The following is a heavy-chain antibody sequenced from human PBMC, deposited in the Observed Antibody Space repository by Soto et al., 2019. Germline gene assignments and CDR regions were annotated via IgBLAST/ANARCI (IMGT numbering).Heavy chain of an antibody. J-gene: IGHJ4*02. CDR1: GFTFSSYA. V-gene: IGHV3-23*01. CDR2: ISGSGGST. Sequence: EVQLLESGGGLVQPGGSLRLSCAASGFTFSSYAMSWVRQAPGKGLEWVSAISGSGGSTYYADSVKGRFTISRDNSKNTMYLPMNSLRAEDTAVYYCAKDGYGDYARYWGQGPLVTVSS. CDR3: AKDGYGDYARY. D-gene: IGHD4-17*01.